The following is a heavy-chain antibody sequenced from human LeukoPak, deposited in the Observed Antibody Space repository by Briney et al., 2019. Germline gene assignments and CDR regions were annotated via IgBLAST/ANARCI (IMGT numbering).Heavy chain of an antibody. Sequence: GRSLRLSCAASGLTFSSYGMHWVRQAPGRGLEWVAVISYDGSNKYYADSVKGRFTISRDNSKNTLYLQMNSLRAEDTAVYYCAKAPSAAAGLFFDYWGQGTLVTVSS. CDR2: ISYDGSNK. CDR3: AKAPSAAAGLFFDY. V-gene: IGHV3-30*18. D-gene: IGHD6-13*01. J-gene: IGHJ4*02. CDR1: GLTFSSYG.